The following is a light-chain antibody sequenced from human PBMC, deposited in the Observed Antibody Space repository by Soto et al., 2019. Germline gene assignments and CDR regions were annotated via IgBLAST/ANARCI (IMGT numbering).Light chain of an antibody. CDR2: GAS. Sequence: EIVLTQSPATLSVSPGERATLSCRASQSVSSNLAWYQQKPGQAPRLLIYGASTRATGIPDRFSGSGSGTDFTLTISRLEPEDFATYYCQQYNSYSTFGQGTKVDNK. V-gene: IGKV3-15*01. CDR1: QSVSSN. CDR3: QQYNSYST. J-gene: IGKJ1*01.